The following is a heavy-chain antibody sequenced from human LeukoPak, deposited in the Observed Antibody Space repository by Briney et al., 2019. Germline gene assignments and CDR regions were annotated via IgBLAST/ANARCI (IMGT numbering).Heavy chain of an antibody. J-gene: IGHJ4*02. CDR2: ISWNSGNI. Sequence: PGGSLRLSCAASGFIFNDYALHWVRQAPGKGLEWVSGISWNSGNIVYADSVKGRFTISSDNAKNSLYLQMNSLRAEDTALYYCAKDGQFCSGGSCYSFLDYWGQGTLVTVSS. CDR1: GFIFNDYA. V-gene: IGHV3-9*01. CDR3: AKDGQFCSGGSCYSFLDY. D-gene: IGHD2-15*01.